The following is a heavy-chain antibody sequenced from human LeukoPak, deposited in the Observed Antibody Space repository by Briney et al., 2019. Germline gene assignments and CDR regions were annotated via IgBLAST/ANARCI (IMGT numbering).Heavy chain of an antibody. V-gene: IGHV3-74*01. Sequence: GGSLRLSCAASGFTFSSYWMHWVRQAPGKGLVWVSRINSDGSSTSYADSVKGRFTISRDNAKNTLYLQMNSLRAEDTAVYYCARGAYFDWLLSYLDYWGQGTLATVSS. CDR1: GFTFSSYW. CDR2: INSDGSST. D-gene: IGHD3-9*01. J-gene: IGHJ4*02. CDR3: ARGAYFDWLLSYLDY.